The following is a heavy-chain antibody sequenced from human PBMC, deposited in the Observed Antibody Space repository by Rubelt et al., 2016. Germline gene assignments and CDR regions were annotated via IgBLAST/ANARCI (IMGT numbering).Heavy chain of an antibody. CDR3: ARDLGSSGSVDY. CDR2: IYFSGST. Sequence: QVQLQESGPGLVKPSETLSLTCTVPGGSISSYYWSWIRQPPGKGLEWIGYIYFSGSTNYNPSLKSRVPISVDTSKNQFSLKLSSVTAADTAVYYCARDLGSSGSVDYWGQGTLVTVSS. V-gene: IGHV4-59*12. CDR1: GGSISSYY. J-gene: IGHJ4*02. D-gene: IGHD1-26*01.